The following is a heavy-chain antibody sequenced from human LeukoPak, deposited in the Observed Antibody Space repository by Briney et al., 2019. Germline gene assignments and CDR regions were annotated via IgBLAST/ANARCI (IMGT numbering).Heavy chain of an antibody. V-gene: IGHV3-7*01. Sequence: GGPLRISCTASGFTFTTYWMTWVRQSPGKGLEWVANIKEDGSEKGYADSVKGRFTISRDNAKNSLYLQMNSLRVDDTAMYYCSRNSGWYRLDYWGQGTLVTVPS. CDR3: SRNSGWYRLDY. J-gene: IGHJ4*02. CDR2: IKEDGSEK. CDR1: GFTFTTYW. D-gene: IGHD6-19*01.